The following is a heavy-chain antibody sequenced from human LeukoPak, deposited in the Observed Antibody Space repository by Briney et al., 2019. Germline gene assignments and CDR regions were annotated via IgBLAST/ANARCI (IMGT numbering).Heavy chain of an antibody. V-gene: IGHV4-39*01. CDR3: ARLSPPEYNWNYGYHFDY. CDR2: IYYSGST. Sequence: RSETRSLAIGGAGGSISSRSYYWGWIRQPPGKGLEWIGGIYYSGSTYYNPSLKSRVTISVDTSKNQFSLKLSSVTAADTAVYYCARLSPPEYNWNYGYHFDYWGQGTLVTVSS. J-gene: IGHJ4*02. CDR1: GGSISSRSYY. D-gene: IGHD1-7*01.